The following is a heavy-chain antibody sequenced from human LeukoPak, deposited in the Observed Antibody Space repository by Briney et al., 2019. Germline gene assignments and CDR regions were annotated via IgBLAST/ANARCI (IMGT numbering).Heavy chain of an antibody. V-gene: IGHV1-18*01. CDR3: ARDRRPSHYYYYDSSGYYQDDAFDI. D-gene: IGHD3-22*01. Sequence: ASVKVSCKASGYTFTSYGISWVRQAPGQGLEWMGWISAYNGNTNYAQKLRGRVTMTTDTSTSTAYMELRSLRSDDTAVYYCARDRRPSHYYYYDSSGYYQDDAFDIWGQGTMVTVSS. J-gene: IGHJ3*02. CDR1: GYTFTSYG. CDR2: ISAYNGNT.